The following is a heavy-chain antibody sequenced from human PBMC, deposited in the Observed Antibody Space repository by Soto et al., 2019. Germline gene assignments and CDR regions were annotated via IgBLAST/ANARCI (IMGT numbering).Heavy chain of an antibody. Sequence: QVQLQESGPGLVKPSQTLSLTCNVSGGSISSDDYFWSWIRQPPGKGLEWIGFIYYSGTYYNPSLKSRAIISVDAPKNQFSLRLSSVTAADTAVYYCARDLAYCAAGSCYAKWGSWGQGTQVTVSS. CDR1: GGSISSDDYF. D-gene: IGHD2-15*01. CDR2: IYYSGT. CDR3: ARDLAYCAAGSCYAKWGS. V-gene: IGHV4-30-4*01. J-gene: IGHJ5*02.